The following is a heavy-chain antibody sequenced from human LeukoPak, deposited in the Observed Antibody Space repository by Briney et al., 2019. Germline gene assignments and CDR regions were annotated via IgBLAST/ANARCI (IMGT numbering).Heavy chain of an antibody. V-gene: IGHV5-51*01. CDR2: IYPGDSDT. J-gene: IGHJ4*02. CDR1: GYSFTSYW. CDR3: ARRYDYVWGSYRYTYFDY. Sequence: GESLKISCKGSGYSFTSYWIGWVRQMPGKGLEWMGIIYPGDSDTRYSPSFQGQVTISADKSISTANLQWSSLKASDTAMYYCARRYDYVWGSYRYTYFDYWGQGTLVTVSS. D-gene: IGHD3-16*02.